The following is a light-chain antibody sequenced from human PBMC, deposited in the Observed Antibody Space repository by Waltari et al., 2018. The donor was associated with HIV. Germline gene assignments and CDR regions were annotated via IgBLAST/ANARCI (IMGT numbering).Light chain of an antibody. Sequence: QSALTQPASVSGSPGQSITLSCTGTSSDVGDHNSVSWYQQHPGKAPTIMIYAVNDVPSGIPDRFSGSKSGTSVTLDITELQTGDEADYYCGSWDSSLSAGVFGGGTKLTVL. J-gene: IGLJ3*02. CDR3: GSWDSSLSAGV. V-gene: IGLV2-14*03. CDR1: SSDVGDHNS. CDR2: AVN.